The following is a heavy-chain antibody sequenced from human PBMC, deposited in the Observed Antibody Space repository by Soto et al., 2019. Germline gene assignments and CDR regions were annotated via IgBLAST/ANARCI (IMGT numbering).Heavy chain of an antibody. CDR3: SRGLDYVGFDY. J-gene: IGHJ4*02. D-gene: IGHD4-17*01. Sequence: NPSGTPSITCIVSGDSVSSGTYYWSWIRQPPGKGLEWIGYIYYRGSTNYNPSLESRVTISIDTSRNQFSLKVNSVTAADTAVYYCSRGLDYVGFDYRGQRTLVTVSS. CDR1: GDSVSSGTYY. V-gene: IGHV4-61*01. CDR2: IYYRGST.